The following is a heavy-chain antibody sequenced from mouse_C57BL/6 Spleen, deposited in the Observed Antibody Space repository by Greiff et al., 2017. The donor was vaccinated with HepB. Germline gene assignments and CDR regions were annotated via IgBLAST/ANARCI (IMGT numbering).Heavy chain of an antibody. CDR3: ARVDYGSSRFAY. CDR2: INPNNGGT. V-gene: IGHV1-18*01. D-gene: IGHD1-1*01. CDR1: GYTFTDYN. Sequence: EVQLQESGPELVKPGASVKIPCKASGYTFTDYNMDWVKQSHGKSLEWIGDINPNNGGTIYNQKFKGKATLTVDKSSSTAYMELRSLTSEDTAVYCCARVDYGSSRFAYWGQGTLVTVSA. J-gene: IGHJ3*01.